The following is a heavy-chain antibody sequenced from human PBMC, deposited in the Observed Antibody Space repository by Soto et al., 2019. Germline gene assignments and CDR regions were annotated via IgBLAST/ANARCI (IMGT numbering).Heavy chain of an antibody. J-gene: IGHJ4*02. CDR1: GFTFSSYA. D-gene: IGHD6-13*01. Sequence: GGSLILSCAASGFTFSSYAMSWVRQAPGKGLEWVSAISGSGGSTYYADSVKGRFTISRDNSKNTLYLQMNSLRAEDTAVYYCAKIAYSSNWPGIDYWGQGTLVTVSS. CDR3: AKIAYSSNWPGIDY. CDR2: ISGSGGST. V-gene: IGHV3-23*01.